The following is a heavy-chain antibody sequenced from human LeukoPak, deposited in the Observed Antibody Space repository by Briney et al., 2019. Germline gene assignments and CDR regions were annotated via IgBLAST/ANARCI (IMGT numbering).Heavy chain of an antibody. Sequence: PSETLSLTCTVSGGSISSGGYYWSWIRQHPGKGLEWIGYIYYSGSTYYNPSLQSRVTISVDTSKSQFSLNLNSVTAADTAVYYCARGGAARLHFQNWGQGTLVTVSS. V-gene: IGHV4-61*08. D-gene: IGHD6-6*01. CDR2: IYYSGST. J-gene: IGHJ1*01. CDR1: GGSISSGGYY. CDR3: ARGGAARLHFQN.